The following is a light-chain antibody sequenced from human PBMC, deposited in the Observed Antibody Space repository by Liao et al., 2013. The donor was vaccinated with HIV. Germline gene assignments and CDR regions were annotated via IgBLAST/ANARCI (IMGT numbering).Light chain of an antibody. CDR1: DIGSKS. J-gene: IGLJ3*02. CDR3: HIWDSSSDPLWV. V-gene: IGLV3-21*04. Sequence: SYELTQTPSVSVAPGKTARITCGGNDIGSKSVHWYQQKPGQAPVLVIYFNSDRPSGIPERISGSNSGNTATLTISRVEAGDEADYYCHIWDSSSDPLWVFGGGTSLTVL. CDR2: FNS.